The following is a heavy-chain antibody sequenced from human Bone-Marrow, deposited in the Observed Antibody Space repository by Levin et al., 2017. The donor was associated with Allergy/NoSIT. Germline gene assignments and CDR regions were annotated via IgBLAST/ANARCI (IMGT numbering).Heavy chain of an antibody. CDR1: GFTLSQYW. CDR2: IKADGSEK. D-gene: IGHD2-2*01. Sequence: GGSLRLSCAASGFTLSQYWMTWVRQAPGKGLEWVAKIKADGSEKYYVDSLKGRFSISRDNTRKSVSLQISNLRAEDTAVYYCARDSFSTSSVLDYYYGLDVWGQGTTVTV. V-gene: IGHV3-7*01. CDR3: ARDSFSTSSVLDYYYGLDV. J-gene: IGHJ6*02.